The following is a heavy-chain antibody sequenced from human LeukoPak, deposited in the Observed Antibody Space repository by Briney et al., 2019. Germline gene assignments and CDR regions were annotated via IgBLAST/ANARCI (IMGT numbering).Heavy chain of an antibody. D-gene: IGHD1-1*01. CDR2: IYWNDDK. Sequence: SGPTLVKPTQTLTLTCAFSGFSLSTSGVGVGWIRQPPGKALEWLALIYWNDDKRYSPSLKSRLTITKDTSKNQVVLTMTNMDPVDTATYYCVTDPPGTPFDYWGQGTLVTVSS. CDR3: VTDPPGTPFDY. V-gene: IGHV2-5*01. CDR1: GFSLSTSGVG. J-gene: IGHJ4*02.